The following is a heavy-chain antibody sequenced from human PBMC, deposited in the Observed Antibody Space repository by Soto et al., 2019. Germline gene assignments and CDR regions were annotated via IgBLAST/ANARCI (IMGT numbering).Heavy chain of an antibody. CDR2: ISSNGMTT. CDR1: GFTFSKYA. Sequence: EVQLLESGGGLVKSGGSLRLSCVASGFTFSKYAMTWVRQAPGKGLEWVSSISSNGMTTDYADSVKGRFTISRDNSRNTLSPQMDSLRGDDAALYYCAKDKYTDSVRRVWFFDFWGRGTLVTVSS. D-gene: IGHD3-16*01. CDR3: AKDKYTDSVRRVWFFDF. J-gene: IGHJ2*01. V-gene: IGHV3-23*01.